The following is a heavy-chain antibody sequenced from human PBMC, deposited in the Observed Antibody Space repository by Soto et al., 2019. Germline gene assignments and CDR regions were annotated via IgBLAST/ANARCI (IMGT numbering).Heavy chain of an antibody. V-gene: IGHV4-4*02. CDR1: GGSISSSNW. CDR3: ARIGYDFWSGPHSTWFDP. CDR2: IYHSGST. J-gene: IGHJ5*02. Sequence: PSETLSLTCAVSGGSISSSNWWSWVRQPPGKGLEWIGEIYHSGSTNYNPYLKSRVTISVDKSKNQFSLKLSSVTAAETAEYYSARIGYDFWSGPHSTWFDPWGQGTLVT. D-gene: IGHD3-3*01.